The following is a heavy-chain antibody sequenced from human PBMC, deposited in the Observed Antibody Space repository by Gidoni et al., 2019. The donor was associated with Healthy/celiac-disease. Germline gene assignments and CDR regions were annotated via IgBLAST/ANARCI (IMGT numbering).Heavy chain of an antibody. V-gene: IGHV1-69*06. D-gene: IGHD1-7*01. CDR2: ISPIFGTA. CDR1: GGTFSSYA. CDR3: AVYNWNSGRFDP. J-gene: IGHJ5*02. Sequence: VPLVQSGAAVQKPGSSVTVSCQASGGTFSSYAISWVRQAPGQGLEWMGGISPIFGTANYAQKFQGRVTITADKSTSTAYMELSRLRSEDTAVYYCAVYNWNSGRFDPWGQGTLVTVSS.